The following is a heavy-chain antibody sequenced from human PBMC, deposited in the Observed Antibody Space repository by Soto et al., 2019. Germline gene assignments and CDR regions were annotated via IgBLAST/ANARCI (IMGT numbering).Heavy chain of an antibody. CDR2: IIPIFGTA. V-gene: IGHV1-69*13. D-gene: IGHD5-18*01. CDR3: ARPNCPGYSYGYGLDY. J-gene: IGHJ4*02. Sequence: GASVKVSCKASGGTFSSYAISWVRQAPGQGLEWMGGIIPIFGTANYAQKFRGRVTITADESTSTAYMELSSLRSEDTAVYYCARPNCPGYSYGYGLDYWGQGTLVTVSS. CDR1: GGTFSSYA.